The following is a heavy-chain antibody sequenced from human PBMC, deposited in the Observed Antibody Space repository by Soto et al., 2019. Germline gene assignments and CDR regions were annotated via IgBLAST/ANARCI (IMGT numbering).Heavy chain of an antibody. CDR1: GYTFTSYG. CDR2: ISAYNGNT. Sequence: QVQLVQSGAEVKKPGASVKVSCKASGYTFTSYGISWVRQAPGQGLEWMGWISAYNGNTNYAQKLQGRVTMTTDTSTRTAYMELRSLRSDDTAVYYCARASVEQWLDGANWFDPWGQGTLVTVSS. J-gene: IGHJ5*02. D-gene: IGHD6-19*01. V-gene: IGHV1-18*04. CDR3: ARASVEQWLDGANWFDP.